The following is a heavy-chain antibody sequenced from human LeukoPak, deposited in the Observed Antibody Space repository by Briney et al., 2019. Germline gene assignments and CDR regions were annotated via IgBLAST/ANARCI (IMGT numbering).Heavy chain of an antibody. CDR2: INPNSGGT. Sequence: ASVKVSCKASGYTFTGYYMHWVRQAPGQGLEWMGWINPNSGGTNYAQKFQGRVTMTRDTSISTAYMELSRLRSDDTAVYYCARDSLYCSGGSCYYYYGMDVWGQGTTVTVSS. CDR3: ARDSLYCSGGSCYYYYGMDV. V-gene: IGHV1-2*02. CDR1: GYTFTGYY. D-gene: IGHD2-15*01. J-gene: IGHJ6*02.